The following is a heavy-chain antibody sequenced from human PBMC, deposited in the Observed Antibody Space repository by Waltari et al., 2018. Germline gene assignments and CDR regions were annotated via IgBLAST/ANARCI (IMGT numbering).Heavy chain of an antibody. CDR1: GFIFSRFA. CDR3: TKMRRNLPRDIIDN. V-gene: IGHV3-23*01. Sequence: EVQLLESGGGLVQRGGSLRLSCAVYGFIFSRFALSWVRHTPGKGLEWVAGTSASSGSTYYADSVQGRFTISRDNSKKRVFLQMNSLRAEDTATYYCTKMRRNLPRDIIDNWGQGTQVIIAS. J-gene: IGHJ4*02. CDR2: TSASSGST.